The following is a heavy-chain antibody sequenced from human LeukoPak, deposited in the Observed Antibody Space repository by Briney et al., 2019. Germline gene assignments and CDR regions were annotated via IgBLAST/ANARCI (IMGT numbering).Heavy chain of an antibody. Sequence: ATLTVSCMVSGYTFTSCGISWVRKAPGPGLEWMGCISAYNGNTNYAQKLQGRVTMTTDTSTSTAYMELRSLRSDDTAVYYCARHWWLRESSPAFDIWGQGTMVTVSS. CDR3: ARHWWLRESSPAFDI. J-gene: IGHJ3*02. V-gene: IGHV1-18*01. D-gene: IGHD5-12*01. CDR1: GYTFTSCG. CDR2: ISAYNGNT.